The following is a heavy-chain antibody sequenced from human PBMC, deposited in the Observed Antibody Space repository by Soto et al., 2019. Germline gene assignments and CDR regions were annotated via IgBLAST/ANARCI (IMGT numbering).Heavy chain of an antibody. CDR2: ISAHNGNT. CDR1: GYTFTSYG. J-gene: IGHJ4*02. V-gene: IGHV1-18*01. Sequence: ASVKVSCKASGYTFTSYGITWVRQAPGQGLEWMGWISAHNGNTGYAQKLQGRVIVTRDTSTSTAYMELRSLISDDTAVYYCARGRYGDYWGQGALVTVSS. D-gene: IGHD1-1*01. CDR3: ARGRYGDY.